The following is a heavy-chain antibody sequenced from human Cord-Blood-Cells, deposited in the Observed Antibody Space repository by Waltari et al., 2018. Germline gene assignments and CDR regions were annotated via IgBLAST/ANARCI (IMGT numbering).Heavy chain of an antibody. J-gene: IGHJ6*02. CDR1: GFTFSSSA. CDR3: ARSSIAARLGYYYGMDV. D-gene: IGHD6-6*01. Sequence: QVQLVESGGGVVQPGRSLRLSCAASGFTFSSSAMHWVRQAPGKGLEWGAVISYDGSNKYYADSVKGRFTISRDNSKNTLYLQMNSLRAEDTAVYYCARSSIAARLGYYYGMDVWGQGTTVTVSS. V-gene: IGHV3-30-3*01. CDR2: ISYDGSNK.